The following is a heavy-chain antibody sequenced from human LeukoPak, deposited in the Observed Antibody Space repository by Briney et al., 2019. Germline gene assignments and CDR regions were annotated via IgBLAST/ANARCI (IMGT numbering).Heavy chain of an antibody. CDR1: GGSISGYY. CDR2: IFYSGST. J-gene: IGHJ4*02. D-gene: IGHD6-13*01. Sequence: SETLSLTCTVSGGSISGYYWSWIRQPPGKGLEWIGYIFYSGSTLYNPSLQSRVTISVDTSKNQISLKLTSVTAADTAVYYCASGPYPAAGTDHQFDYWGQGTLVTVSS. V-gene: IGHV4-59*01. CDR3: ASGPYPAAGTDHQFDY.